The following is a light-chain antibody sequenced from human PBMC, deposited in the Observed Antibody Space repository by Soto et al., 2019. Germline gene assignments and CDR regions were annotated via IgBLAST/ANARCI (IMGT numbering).Light chain of an antibody. Sequence: EIVMTQSPATLSVSPGERATLPCMGTQSVSSNLAWYQQKPGQAPRLLIYSASTRAIGIPARFSGSGSGTEFTLTISSLQSEDFAVYYCQQYDNWPRTFGQGTKVDI. CDR2: SAS. V-gene: IGKV3-15*01. CDR1: QSVSSN. CDR3: QQYDNWPRT. J-gene: IGKJ1*01.